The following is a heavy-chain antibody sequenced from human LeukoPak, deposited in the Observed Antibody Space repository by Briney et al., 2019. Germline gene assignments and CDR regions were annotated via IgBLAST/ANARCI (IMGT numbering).Heavy chain of an antibody. CDR3: ARATYYYGSGSYYAGAQSY. J-gene: IGHJ4*02. CDR1: GFTFDDYG. CDR2: INWNGGST. Sequence: PGGSLRLSCAASGFTFDDYGMSWVRQAPGKGLEWVSGINWNGGSTGYADSVKGRFTISRDNAKNSLYLQMNSQRAEDTALYYCARATYYYGSGSYYAGAQSYWGQGTLVTVSS. D-gene: IGHD3-10*01. V-gene: IGHV3-20*04.